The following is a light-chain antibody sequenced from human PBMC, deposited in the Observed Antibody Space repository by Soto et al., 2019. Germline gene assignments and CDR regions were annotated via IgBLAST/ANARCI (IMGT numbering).Light chain of an antibody. V-gene: IGLV2-14*01. Sequence: QSVLTQPASVSGSPGQSITISCTGTSSDVGGYNYVSWYQQHPGKAPKLMIYEVSNRPSGVSNRFSGSKPGNTASLTISGLQAEDEADYYCSLYIGATTYVFGTGTKVTVL. CDR3: SLYIGATTYV. CDR2: EVS. CDR1: SSDVGGYNY. J-gene: IGLJ1*01.